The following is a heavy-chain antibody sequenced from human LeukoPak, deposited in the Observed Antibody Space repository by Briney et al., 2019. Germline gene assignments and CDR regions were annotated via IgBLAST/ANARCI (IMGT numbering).Heavy chain of an antibody. CDR1: GFTVSSNY. Sequence: GGSLRLSCASSGFTVSSNYMSWVRQAPGKGLEWVSVIYSGGSTYYADSVKGRFTISRDNSKNTLYLQMNSLRAEDTAVYYCARDGFSSGYPYDAFDIWGQGTMVTVSS. J-gene: IGHJ3*02. D-gene: IGHD3-22*01. CDR2: IYSGGST. V-gene: IGHV3-53*01. CDR3: ARDGFSSGYPYDAFDI.